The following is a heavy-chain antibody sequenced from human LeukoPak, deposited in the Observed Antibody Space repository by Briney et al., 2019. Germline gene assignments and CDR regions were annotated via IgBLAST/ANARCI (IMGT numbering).Heavy chain of an antibody. CDR1: GYMFTGYY. CDR3: AKADSHRGYSYASLVYYYMDV. J-gene: IGHJ6*03. V-gene: IGHV1-2*02. Sequence: ASVKVSCKASGYMFTGYYLHWVRQAPGQGLEWMGWINPNLGETHYSQKFQGRVAMTRDTSIDTAYMELSSLTSDDTAVYYCAKADSHRGYSYASLVYYYMDVWGKGTTVTVSS. CDR2: INPNLGET. D-gene: IGHD5-18*01.